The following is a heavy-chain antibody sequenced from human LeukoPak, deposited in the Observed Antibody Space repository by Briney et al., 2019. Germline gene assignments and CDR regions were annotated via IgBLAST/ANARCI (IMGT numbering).Heavy chain of an antibody. CDR1: GYIYTSYW. CDR2: IYPGDSDT. D-gene: IGHD6-19*01. Sequence: GESLKISCNRSGYIYTSYWIGWVRQMPGKGLEWMGIIYPGDSDTRYSPCFQGQVTISADKSISTAYLQWSSLKASDTAMYYCARLGSGSGCDYWGQGTLVTVSS. CDR3: ARLGSGSGCDY. V-gene: IGHV5-51*01. J-gene: IGHJ4*02.